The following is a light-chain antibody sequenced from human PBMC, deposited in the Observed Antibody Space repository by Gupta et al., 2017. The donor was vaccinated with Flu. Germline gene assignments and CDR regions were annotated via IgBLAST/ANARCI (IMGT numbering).Light chain of an antibody. CDR3: HHCSTCLGT. CDR2: DAA. Sequence: PSTLALSPRERAALLIMARQSVSSYLAWDQQKPGQAPRLLIYDAAHRATGIPAKFSGSGSGTXFTLTLXSLEPEDFAVYYCHHCSTCLGTFGXGTKVEIK. V-gene: IGKV3-11*01. CDR1: QSVSSY. J-gene: IGKJ2*01.